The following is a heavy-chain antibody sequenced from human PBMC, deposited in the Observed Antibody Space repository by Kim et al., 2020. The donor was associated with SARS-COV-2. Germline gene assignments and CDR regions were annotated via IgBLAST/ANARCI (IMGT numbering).Heavy chain of an antibody. CDR2: IYYSGST. V-gene: IGHV4-59*01. J-gene: IGHJ6*02. CDR1: GGSISSYY. D-gene: IGHD2-15*01. Sequence: SETLSLTCTVSGGSISSYYWSWIRQPPGKGLEWIGYIYYSGSTNYNPSLKSRVTISVDTSKNQFSLKLSSVTAADTAVYYCARTTTPADCSGGSCYNYYYGMDVWGQGTTVTVSS. CDR3: ARTTTPADCSGGSCYNYYYGMDV.